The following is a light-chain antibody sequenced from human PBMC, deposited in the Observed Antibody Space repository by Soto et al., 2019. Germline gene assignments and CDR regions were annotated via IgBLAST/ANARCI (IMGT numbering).Light chain of an antibody. CDR1: SSDVGGYNY. CDR2: DVN. CDR3: SSYTGSSTDVV. V-gene: IGLV2-14*01. Sequence: QSALTQPASVSGSPGQSITISCTGTSSDVGGYNYVSWYQQHPGKAPKLMIYDVNNRPSGVSNRFSSSKSGNTASLTISGLQAEDEADYYCSSYTGSSTDVVFGGGTKLTVL. J-gene: IGLJ2*01.